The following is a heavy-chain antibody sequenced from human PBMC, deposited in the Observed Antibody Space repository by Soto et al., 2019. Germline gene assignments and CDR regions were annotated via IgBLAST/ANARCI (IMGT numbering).Heavy chain of an antibody. CDR1: GFTFDDYA. CDR2: ISWNSGSI. V-gene: IGHV3-9*01. D-gene: IGHD3-10*01. Sequence: EVQLVESGRGLVQPGRSLRLSCAASGFTFDDYAMHWVRQAPGKGLEWVSGISWNSGSIGYADSVKGRFTISRDNAKNSLYLQMNSLRAEDTALYYCAKDAITMVRGVISYYGMDVWGQGTTVTVSS. CDR3: AKDAITMVRGVISYYGMDV. J-gene: IGHJ6*02.